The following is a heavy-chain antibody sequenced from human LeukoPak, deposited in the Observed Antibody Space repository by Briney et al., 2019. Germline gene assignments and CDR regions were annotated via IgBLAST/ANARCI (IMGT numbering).Heavy chain of an antibody. CDR1: GYTFTSYA. CDR3: ARDPRQDGSLFDY. J-gene: IGHJ4*02. V-gene: IGHV1-3*01. CDR2: INAGNGNT. Sequence: ASVKVSCKASGYTFTSYAMHWVRQAPGQRLEWMGWINAGNGNTKYSQNLQGRVTMTTDTSTSTAYMDLRSLRSDDTAVYYCARDPRQDGSLFDYWGQGTLVTVSS. D-gene: IGHD5-24*01.